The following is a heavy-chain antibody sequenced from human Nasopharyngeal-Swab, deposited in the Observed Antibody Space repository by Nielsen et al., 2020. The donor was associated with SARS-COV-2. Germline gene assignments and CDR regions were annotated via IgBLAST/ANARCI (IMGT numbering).Heavy chain of an antibody. CDR3: ARQANRDAFDI. CDR1: GFTFSSYSMN. J-gene: IGHJ3*02. CDR2: IYYSGST. V-gene: IGHV4-39*01. Sequence: GSLRLSCAASGFTFSSYSMNWVRQAPGKGLEWIGSIYYSGSTYYNPSLKSRVTISVDTSKNQFSLKLSSVTAADTAVYYCARQANRDAFDIWGQGTMVTVSS.